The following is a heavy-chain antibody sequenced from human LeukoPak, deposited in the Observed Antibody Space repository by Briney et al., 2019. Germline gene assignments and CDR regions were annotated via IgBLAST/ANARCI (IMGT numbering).Heavy chain of an antibody. J-gene: IGHJ4*02. Sequence: SETLSLTCTVSGGSISSGSYYWSWIRQPAGKGLEWIGRIYTSGSTNYNPFLKSRVTISVDTSKNQFSLKLSSVTAADTAVYYCASLMVRGVTHDYWGQGTLVTVSS. V-gene: IGHV4-61*02. CDR2: IYTSGST. D-gene: IGHD3-10*01. CDR1: GGSISSGSYY. CDR3: ASLMVRGVTHDY.